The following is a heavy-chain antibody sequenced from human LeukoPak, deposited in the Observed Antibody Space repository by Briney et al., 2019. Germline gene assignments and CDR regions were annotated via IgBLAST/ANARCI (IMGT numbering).Heavy chain of an antibody. V-gene: IGHV3-23*01. Sequence: GGSLRLSCAASGFTFSRFSMAWIRQAPGKGLEWVAQITVTGGVAAGNAYYRDSVKGRFTVSRDNSKNTLYLEMNSLRAEDTAVYYCAKDDFASVDHWGQGALVTISS. D-gene: IGHD3-3*01. CDR2: ITVTGGVAAGNA. CDR3: AKDDFASVDH. CDR1: GFTFSRFS. J-gene: IGHJ4*02.